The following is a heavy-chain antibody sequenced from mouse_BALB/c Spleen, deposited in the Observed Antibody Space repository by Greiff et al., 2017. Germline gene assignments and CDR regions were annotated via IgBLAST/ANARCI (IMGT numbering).Heavy chain of an antibody. CDR2: IYPGSGNT. D-gene: IGHD1-2*01. J-gene: IGHJ4*01. V-gene: IGHV1-84*02. CDR3: ARYGFLGYYAMDY. Sequence: VQGVESGPELVKPGASVKISCKASGYTFTDYYINWVKQKPGQGLEWIGWIYPGSGNTKYNEKFKGKATLTVDTSSSTAYMQLSSLTSEDTAVYFCARYGFLGYYAMDYWGQGTSVTVSS. CDR1: GYTFTDYY.